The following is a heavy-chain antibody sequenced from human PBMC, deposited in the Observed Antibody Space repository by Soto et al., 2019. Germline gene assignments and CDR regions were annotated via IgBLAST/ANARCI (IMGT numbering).Heavy chain of an antibody. J-gene: IGHJ5*02. CDR1: GGSFSGYY. CDR3: ARWVAPNWFDP. V-gene: IGHV4-34*01. D-gene: IGHD2-15*01. Sequence: SETLSLTCAVYGGSFSGYYWSWIRQPPGKGLEWIGEINHSGSTNYNPSLKSRVTISVDTSKNQSSLKLSSVYAADTAVYHCARWVAPNWFDPWGQGTLVTVSS. CDR2: INHSGST.